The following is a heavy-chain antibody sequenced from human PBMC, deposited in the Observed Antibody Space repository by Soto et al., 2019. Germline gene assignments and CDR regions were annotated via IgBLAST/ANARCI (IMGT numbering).Heavy chain of an antibody. CDR3: ARSHPGVAVAGTGYFDY. J-gene: IGHJ4*02. V-gene: IGHV2-70*04. D-gene: IGHD6-19*01. Sequence: SGPTLVDPTQTLTLTCTFSGFSLSTSGMRVSWIRQPPGKALEWLTRIDWDDDKFYSTSLKTRLTISKDTSKNQVVLTMTNMDPVDTATYYCARSHPGVAVAGTGYFDYWGQGTLVTVSS. CDR2: IDWDDDK. CDR1: GFSLSTSGMR.